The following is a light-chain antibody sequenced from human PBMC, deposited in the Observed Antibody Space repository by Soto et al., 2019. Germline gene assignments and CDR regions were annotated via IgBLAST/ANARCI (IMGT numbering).Light chain of an antibody. Sequence: EIVLTQSPGTLSLSPGERATLSCRASQSVSSSYLAWYQQKPGQAPRLLIHCASSRATGIPDRISGSGSGTDFTLTISRLEPEGFAVYYCQQYGSSPITFGQGTRLEI. CDR2: CAS. V-gene: IGKV3-20*01. CDR1: QSVSSSY. CDR3: QQYGSSPIT. J-gene: IGKJ5*01.